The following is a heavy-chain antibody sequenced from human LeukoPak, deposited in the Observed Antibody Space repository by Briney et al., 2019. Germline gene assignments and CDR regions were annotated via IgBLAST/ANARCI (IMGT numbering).Heavy chain of an antibody. V-gene: IGHV3-7*01. CDR2: IKQDGSEK. D-gene: IGHD3-3*01. CDR3: ARVGRFNYYYYYGMDV. J-gene: IGHJ6*02. CDR1: GFTFSDYY. Sequence: GGSLRLSCAASGFTFSDYYMSWIRQAPGKGLEWVANIKQDGSEKYYVDSVKGRFTISRDNAKNSLYLQMNSLRAEDTAVYYCARVGRFNYYYYYGMDVWGQGTTVTVSS.